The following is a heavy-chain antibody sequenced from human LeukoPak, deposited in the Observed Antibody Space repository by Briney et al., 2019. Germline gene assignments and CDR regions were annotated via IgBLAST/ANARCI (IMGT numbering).Heavy chain of an antibody. J-gene: IGHJ4*02. CDR2: IYWNDDK. D-gene: IGHD3-10*01. CDR1: GFSLSTSGVG. V-gene: IGHV2-5*01. CDR3: AHIIGLRGFLLWFGEGYFDY. Sequence: SGPTLVKPTQTLTLTCTFSGFSLSTSGVGVGWIRQPPGKALEWLALIYWNDDKRYSPSLKSRLTITKDTSKNQVVLTMTNMDPVDTATYYCAHIIGLRGFLLWFGEGYFDYWGQGTLVTVSS.